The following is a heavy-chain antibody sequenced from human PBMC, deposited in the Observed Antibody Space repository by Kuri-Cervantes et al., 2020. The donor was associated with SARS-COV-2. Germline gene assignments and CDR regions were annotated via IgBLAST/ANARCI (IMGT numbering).Heavy chain of an antibody. J-gene: IGHJ6*02. CDR1: GFTFSSYS. CDR2: ISSNSSYI. V-gene: IGHV3-21*05. CDR3: ARALDGVVTRYYYYGMDV. Sequence: GESLKISCAASGFTFSSYSMNWVRQAPGKGLEWVSYISSNSSYIYYADSVKGRFTISRDNAKNSPYLQMNSLRAEDTAVYYGARALDGVVTRYYYYGMDVWGQGTTVTVSS. D-gene: IGHD3-3*01.